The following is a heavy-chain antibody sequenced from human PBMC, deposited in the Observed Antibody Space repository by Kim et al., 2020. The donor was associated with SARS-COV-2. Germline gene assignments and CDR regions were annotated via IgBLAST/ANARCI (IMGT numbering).Heavy chain of an antibody. CDR1: GGSFSGYY. V-gene: IGHV4-34*01. D-gene: IGHD6-6*01. J-gene: IGHJ6*02. Sequence: SETLSLTCAVYGGSFSGYYWSWIRQPPGKGLEWIGEINHSGSTNYNPSLKSRVTISVDTSKNQFSLKLSSVTAADTAVYYCARKLRSWGMDVWGQGTTVTVSS. CDR2: INHSGST. CDR3: ARKLRSWGMDV.